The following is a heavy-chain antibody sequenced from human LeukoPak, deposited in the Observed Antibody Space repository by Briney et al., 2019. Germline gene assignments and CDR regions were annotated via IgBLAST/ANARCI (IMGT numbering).Heavy chain of an antibody. V-gene: IGHV3-30*01. J-gene: IGHJ4*02. CDR2: ISYDGSNK. CDR3: ARGGWEVIPYPGY. D-gene: IGHD1-26*01. Sequence: HPGGSLRLSCAASGFTFSSYAMHWVRQAPGKGLEWVAGISYDGSNKYYADSVKGRFTISRDNSKNTLYLQMNSLRAEDTAVYYCARGGWEVIPYPGYWGQGTLVTVSS. CDR1: GFTFSSYA.